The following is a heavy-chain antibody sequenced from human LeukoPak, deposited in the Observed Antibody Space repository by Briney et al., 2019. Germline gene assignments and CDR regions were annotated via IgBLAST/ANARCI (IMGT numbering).Heavy chain of an antibody. Sequence: SETLSLTCTVSGGSISSYYRSWIRQPPGKGLEWIGYIYYSGSTNYNPSLKSRVTISVDTSKNQFSLKLSSVTAADTAVYYCARHTAAAGLFDYWGQGTLVTVSS. CDR1: GGSISSYY. V-gene: IGHV4-59*08. CDR2: IYYSGST. J-gene: IGHJ4*02. CDR3: ARHTAAAGLFDY. D-gene: IGHD6-13*01.